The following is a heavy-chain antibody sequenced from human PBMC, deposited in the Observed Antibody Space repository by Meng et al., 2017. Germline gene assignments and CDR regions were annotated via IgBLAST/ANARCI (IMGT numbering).Heavy chain of an antibody. CDR3: ATLPRRITMVRGGWFDP. J-gene: IGHJ5*02. CDR1: GSTLAPLS. V-gene: IGHV1-24*01. CDR2: FDPEDGET. Sequence: QVQMGQPWAGGKEPWPSVKVSCKVSGSTLAPLSMHWVRQAPGKGLEWMGGFDPEDGETIYAQKFQGRVTMTEDTSTDTAYMELSSLRSEDTAVYYCATLPRRITMVRGGWFDPWGQGTLVTVSS. D-gene: IGHD3-10*01.